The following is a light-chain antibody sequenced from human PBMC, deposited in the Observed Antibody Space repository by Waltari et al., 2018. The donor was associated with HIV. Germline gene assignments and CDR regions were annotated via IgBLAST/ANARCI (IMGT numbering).Light chain of an antibody. CDR2: GAS. Sequence: EIVMTQSPATLSVSPGETATLACRASQSISSNLAWYQQKPGQAPRLLIYGASTRATGVPARFSGSGSGTEFTLTISSLQSEDFAVYYCQRYNTWPPAFGQGTKVEIK. CDR1: QSISSN. V-gene: IGKV3-15*01. CDR3: QRYNTWPPA. J-gene: IGKJ1*01.